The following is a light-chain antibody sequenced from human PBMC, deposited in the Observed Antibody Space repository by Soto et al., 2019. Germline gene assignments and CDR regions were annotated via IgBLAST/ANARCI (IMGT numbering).Light chain of an antibody. J-gene: IGKJ4*01. CDR1: QDIRNY. CDR2: DAS. V-gene: IGKV1-33*01. Sequence: DIQMTQSPSSLSATVGDRVTITCRASQDIRNYLNWYQQKPGKAPKLLIYDASNLETGVPSRFSGSGSGTDFTFTISSLQPEDIATYYCQQYRNLVALTFGGGTKVGIQ. CDR3: QQYRNLVALT.